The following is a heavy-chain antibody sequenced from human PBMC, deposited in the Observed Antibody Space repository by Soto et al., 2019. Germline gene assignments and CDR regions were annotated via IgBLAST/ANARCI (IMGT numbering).Heavy chain of an antibody. V-gene: IGHV3-48*03. CDR1: GFTFSSYE. Sequence: SLRLSCAASGFTFSSYEMNGVRQAPGKGLEWVSYISSSGSTIYYADSVKGRFTISRDNAKNSLYLQMNSLRAEDTAVYYCARDSQYCSGGSCYGLYYFDYWGQGTLVTVSS. CDR2: ISSSGSTI. J-gene: IGHJ4*02. D-gene: IGHD2-15*01. CDR3: ARDSQYCSGGSCYGLYYFDY.